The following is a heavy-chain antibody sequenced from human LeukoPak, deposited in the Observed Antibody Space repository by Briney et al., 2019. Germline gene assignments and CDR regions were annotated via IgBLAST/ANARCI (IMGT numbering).Heavy chain of an antibody. V-gene: IGHV4-31*03. J-gene: IGHJ4*02. Sequence: SETLSLTCTVSGGSISSGGYSWSWIRQHPGKGLEWIGYIYYSGSTYYNPSLKSRVTISVDTSKNQFSLKLSSVTAADTAVYYCARDRGGDDDYVMDYWGQGTLVTVSS. CDR1: GGSISSGGYS. D-gene: IGHD4-17*01. CDR2: IYYSGST. CDR3: ARDRGGDDDYVMDY.